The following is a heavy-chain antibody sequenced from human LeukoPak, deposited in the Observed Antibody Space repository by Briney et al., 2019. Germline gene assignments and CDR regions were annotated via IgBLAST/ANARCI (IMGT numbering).Heavy chain of an antibody. D-gene: IGHD4-17*01. CDR3: VKGGASDCDYEFDY. CDR2: ISRSGGST. CDR1: GFTFSSYA. J-gene: IGHJ4*02. Sequence: PGGSLRLSCAASGFTFSSYAMSWVRQAPGKGLEWVSAISRSGGSTYYADSVRGRFSISRDNSKNTLYLQMNSLRTEDTAVYYCVKGGASDCDYEFDYWGQGTLVTVSS. V-gene: IGHV3-23*01.